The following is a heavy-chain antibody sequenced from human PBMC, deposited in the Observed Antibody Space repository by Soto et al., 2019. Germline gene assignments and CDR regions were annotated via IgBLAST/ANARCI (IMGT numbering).Heavy chain of an antibody. J-gene: IGHJ3*02. CDR3: TSRQLERPEAFDI. V-gene: IGHV3-49*03. CDR1: GFTFGYYA. D-gene: IGHD1-1*01. Sequence: GGSLRLSSTASGFTFGYYAMILFRQAPGKGLEWVGFIRSKAYGGTTEYAASVKGRFTISRDDSKSIAYLQMNSLKTEDTAVYYCTSRQLERPEAFDIWGQGTMVTVSS. CDR2: IRSKAYGGTT.